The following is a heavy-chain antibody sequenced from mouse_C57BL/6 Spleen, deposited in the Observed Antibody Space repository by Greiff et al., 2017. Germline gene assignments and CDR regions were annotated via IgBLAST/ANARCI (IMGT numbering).Heavy chain of an antibody. V-gene: IGHV5-17*01. CDR2: ISSGSSTI. CDR3: ARTIYDGYYVAY. Sequence: EVKLVESGGGLVKPGGSLKLSCAASGFTFSDYGMHWVRQAPEKGLEWVAYISSGSSTIYYADTVKGRFTISRDNAKNTLFLQMTSLRSEDTAMYYCARTIYDGYYVAYWGQGTLVTVSA. CDR1: GFTFSDYG. J-gene: IGHJ3*01. D-gene: IGHD2-3*01.